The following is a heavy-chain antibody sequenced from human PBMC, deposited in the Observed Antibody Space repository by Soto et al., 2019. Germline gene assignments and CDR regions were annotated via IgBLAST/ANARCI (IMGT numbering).Heavy chain of an antibody. CDR1: GYTFTSYG. V-gene: IGHV1-18*01. CDR3: ARDELGTHEPKRITGTTHQTYYYGMDV. D-gene: IGHD1-7*01. Sequence: ASVKVSCKASGYTFTSYGISWVRQAPGQGLEWMGWISAYNGNTNYAQKLQGRVTMTTDTSTSTAYMELRSLRSDDTAVYYCARDELGTHEPKRITGTTHQTYYYGMDVWGQGTTVTVSS. CDR2: ISAYNGNT. J-gene: IGHJ6*02.